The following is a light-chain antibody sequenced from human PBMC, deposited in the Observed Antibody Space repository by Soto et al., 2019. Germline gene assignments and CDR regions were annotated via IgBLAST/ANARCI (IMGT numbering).Light chain of an antibody. V-gene: IGKV2-28*01. CDR2: LGS. CDR1: QSLLHSNGYNY. CDR3: MQALQTPYT. Sequence: DIVMTQSPLSLPVTPGEPASISCRSSQSLLHSNGYNYLDWYLQKPVQSPQLLIYLGSNRASGVPDMFSGSGSGTDFTLKISRVEAADVGVYYCMQALQTPYTFGQGTKLEIK. J-gene: IGKJ2*01.